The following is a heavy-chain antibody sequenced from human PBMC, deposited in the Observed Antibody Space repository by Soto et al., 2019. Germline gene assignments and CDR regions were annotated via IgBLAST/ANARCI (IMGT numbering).Heavy chain of an antibody. V-gene: IGHV3-23*01. J-gene: IGHJ4*02. CDR2: ISGSGGST. CDR1: GFTFSSYG. Sequence: QPGGSLRLSCVVSGFTFSSYGMSWVRQAPGKGLEWVSAISGSGGSTYYADSVKGRFTISRDKAKNTLILQMNSLRAEDTAVYYCATHHYDSSGYYYSPFDYWGQGTLVTVSS. D-gene: IGHD3-22*01. CDR3: ATHHYDSSGYYYSPFDY.